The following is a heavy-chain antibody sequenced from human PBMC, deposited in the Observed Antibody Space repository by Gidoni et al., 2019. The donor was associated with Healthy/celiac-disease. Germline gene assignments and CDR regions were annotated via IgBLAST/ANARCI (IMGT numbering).Heavy chain of an antibody. D-gene: IGHD3-22*01. V-gene: IGHV3-15*01. CDR1: GFTFSNAW. Sequence: EVQLVESGGCLVKPGGSLRLSCAASGFTFSNAWISWVRQAPGKGLEWFGRIKSKTDGGTTDYAAPVKGRFTISRDDSKNTLYLQMNSLKTEDTAVYYCTTLPQYYYDSSGYPVDYWGQGTLVTVSS. J-gene: IGHJ4*02. CDR2: IKSKTDGGTT. CDR3: TTLPQYYYDSSGYPVDY.